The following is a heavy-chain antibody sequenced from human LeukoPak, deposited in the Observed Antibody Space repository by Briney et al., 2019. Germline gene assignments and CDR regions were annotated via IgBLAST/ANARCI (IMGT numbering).Heavy chain of an antibody. J-gene: IGHJ4*02. V-gene: IGHV1-24*01. CDR3: ATQLWYSYGYDY. CDR2: FDPEDGET. CDR1: GYTLTELP. Sequence: ASVKVSCKVSGYTLTELPMHWVRQVPGKGLEWMGGFDPEDGETIYAQKFQGRVTMTEDTSTDTAYMELSSLRSEDTAVYYCATQLWYSYGYDYWGQGTLVTVSS. D-gene: IGHD5-18*01.